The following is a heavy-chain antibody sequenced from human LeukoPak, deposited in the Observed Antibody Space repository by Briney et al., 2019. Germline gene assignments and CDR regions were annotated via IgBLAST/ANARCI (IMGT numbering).Heavy chain of an antibody. CDR1: GGTFSSYA. CDR3: ARGSRAYYYDSSGQGSFDY. Sequence: SVKVSCKASGGTFSSYAISWVRQAPGQGLEWMGGIIPIFGTANYAQKFQGRVTITADESTSTAYMELSSLRSEDTAVYYCARGSRAYYYDSSGQGSFDYWGQGTLVTVSS. CDR2: IIPIFGTA. J-gene: IGHJ4*02. D-gene: IGHD3-22*01. V-gene: IGHV1-69*13.